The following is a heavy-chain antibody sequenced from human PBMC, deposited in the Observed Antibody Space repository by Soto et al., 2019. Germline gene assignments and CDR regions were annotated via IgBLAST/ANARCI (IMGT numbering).Heavy chain of an antibody. Sequence: SETLSLTCTVSGASINTYYWSWIRQPPGKGLEWIGYIYYSGTTNYNPSLRSRVTLSVDTSKSQFSLRLRSVTAADTAVYYCARGQGFLWFDPWGQGSRVT. CDR2: IYYSGTT. J-gene: IGHJ5*02. CDR1: GASINTYY. CDR3: ARGQGFLWFDP. V-gene: IGHV4-59*01.